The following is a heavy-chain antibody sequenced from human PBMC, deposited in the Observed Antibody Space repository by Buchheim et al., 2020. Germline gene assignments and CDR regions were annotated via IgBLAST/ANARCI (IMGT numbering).Heavy chain of an antibody. Sequence: QVRLKQWGAGLLKPSETLSLTCAVYGGSFSAYYWSWIRQPPGKGLEWIGEINHSSGSTNYNPSLKSRVTISVDTSKNQFSLKLSSVTAADTAVYYCARDDDGSMDHWGQGTL. V-gene: IGHV4-34*01. CDR1: GGSFSAYY. J-gene: IGHJ4*02. CDR2: INHSSGST. D-gene: IGHD5-24*01. CDR3: ARDDDGSMDH.